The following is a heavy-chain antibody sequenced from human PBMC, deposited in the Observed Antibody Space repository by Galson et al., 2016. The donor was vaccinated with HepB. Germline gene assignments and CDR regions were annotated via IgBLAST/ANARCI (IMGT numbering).Heavy chain of an antibody. J-gene: IGHJ5*02. CDR1: GFSLSNNGVG. Sequence: PALVKPTQTLTLTCTLSGFSLSNNGVGVGWIRQPPGKALEWLTLIYWDDDKRYSPSLKSRLTITKDTSKNQVVLTMTNMDPVDTATYYCAHRSISWTKLDNWFDPWGQGTLVIVSS. CDR2: IYWDDDK. V-gene: IGHV2-5*02. CDR3: AHRSISWTKLDNWFDP. D-gene: IGHD6-13*01.